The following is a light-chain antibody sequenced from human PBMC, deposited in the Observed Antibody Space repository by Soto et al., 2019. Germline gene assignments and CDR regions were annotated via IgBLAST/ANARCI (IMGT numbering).Light chain of an antibody. CDR2: GAS. CDR1: QGIGNA. J-gene: IGKJ5*01. Sequence: DIQMTHSPSTLSASVGDRVTISCRASQGIGNALGWYQQKPGKPPKVLIYGASNLQSGVPPRFSGSGSGTEFTLTISSLQPDDFATYYCQHYNGYPITFGQGTRLEIK. CDR3: QHYNGYPIT. V-gene: IGKV1-17*01.